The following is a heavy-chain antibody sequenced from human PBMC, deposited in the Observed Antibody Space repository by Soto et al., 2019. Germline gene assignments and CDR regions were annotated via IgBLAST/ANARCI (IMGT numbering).Heavy chain of an antibody. CDR1: GDSVSRYY. Sequence: SETLSLTCTVSGDSVSRYYWNWIRQPPGKGLEWIGYIYNSGSTNYNPSLKSRVTISVDTSKNQFSLTLTSVTAADTAVYYCVRAPTYSYGSGTPYYFYAMDVWGQGTTVTVSS. CDR2: IYNSGST. CDR3: VRAPTYSYGSGTPYYFYAMDV. V-gene: IGHV4-59*02. J-gene: IGHJ6*02. D-gene: IGHD3-10*01.